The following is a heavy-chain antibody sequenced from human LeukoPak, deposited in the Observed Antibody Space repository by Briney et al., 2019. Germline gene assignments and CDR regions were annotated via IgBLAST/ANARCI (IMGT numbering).Heavy chain of an antibody. D-gene: IGHD6-13*01. J-gene: IGHJ4*02. V-gene: IGHV4-4*02. Sequence: SGTLSLTCAVSGGSISSSNWWSWVRQPPGKGLEWIGEIYHSGRTNYNPSLKSRGTISVDKSKNQFSLKLSSVTAADTAVYYCARDRGSSSWYDFDYWGQGTLVTVSS. CDR2: IYHSGRT. CDR3: ARDRGSSSWYDFDY. CDR1: GGSISSSNW.